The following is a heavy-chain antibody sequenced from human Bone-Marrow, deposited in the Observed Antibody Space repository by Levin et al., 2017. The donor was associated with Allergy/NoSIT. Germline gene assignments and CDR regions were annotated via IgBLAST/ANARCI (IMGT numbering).Heavy chain of an antibody. J-gene: IGHJ5*02. CDR2: INHSGST. V-gene: IGHV4-34*01. D-gene: IGHD2-2*01. CDR3: AVLPDVVVPAAMVDGNWFDP. Sequence: SQTLSLTCAVYGGSFSGSYWSWIRQPPGKGLEWIGEINHSGSTNYNPSLKSRVTISVDTSKNQFSLKLSSVTAADTAVYYCAVLPDVVVPAAMVDGNWFDPWGQGTLVTVSS. CDR1: GGSFSGSY.